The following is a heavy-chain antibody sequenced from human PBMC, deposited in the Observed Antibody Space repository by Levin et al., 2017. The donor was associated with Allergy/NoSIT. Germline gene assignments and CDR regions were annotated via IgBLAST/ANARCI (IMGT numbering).Heavy chain of an antibody. J-gene: IGHJ6*02. D-gene: IGHD2-21*02. CDR3: ARDRVVVTANNYYYYGMDV. CDR2: IYYSGTT. Sequence: SQTLSLTCIVSGGSISSYHWSWIRQPPGKGLEWIGYIYYSGTTNYNPSLKSRVTISVDTSKNQLSLKVTSVTAADTAVYYCARDRVVVTANNYYYYGMDVWGQGTTVTVSS. CDR1: GGSISSYH. V-gene: IGHV4-59*01.